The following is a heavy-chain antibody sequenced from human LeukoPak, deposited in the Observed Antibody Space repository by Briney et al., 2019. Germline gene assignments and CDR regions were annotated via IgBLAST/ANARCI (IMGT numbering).Heavy chain of an antibody. J-gene: IGHJ3*02. Sequence: GGSLRLSCAASGFTFSSYAMSWVRQAPGKGLEWVSSISSSSSYIYYADSVKGRFTISRDNAKNSLYLQMNSLRAEDTAVYYCARVAVTTLRRAFDIWGQGTMVTVSS. CDR1: GFTFSSYA. CDR3: ARVAVTTLRRAFDI. CDR2: ISSSSSYI. V-gene: IGHV3-21*01. D-gene: IGHD4-17*01.